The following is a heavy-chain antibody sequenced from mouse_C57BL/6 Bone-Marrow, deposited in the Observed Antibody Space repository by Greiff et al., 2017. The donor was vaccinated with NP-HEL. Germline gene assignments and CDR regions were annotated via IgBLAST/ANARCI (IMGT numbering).Heavy chain of an antibody. Sequence: VHVKQSGPGLAKPSQTLSLTCSVTGYSITSDYWNWIRKFPGNKLEYMGYISYSGSTYYNPSLKSRISITRDTSKNQYYLQLNSVTTEDTATYYCARFLSSGYGYYAMDYWGQGTSVTVSS. D-gene: IGHD3-2*02. CDR2: ISYSGST. CDR1: GYSITSDY. V-gene: IGHV3-8*01. CDR3: ARFLSSGYGYYAMDY. J-gene: IGHJ4*01.